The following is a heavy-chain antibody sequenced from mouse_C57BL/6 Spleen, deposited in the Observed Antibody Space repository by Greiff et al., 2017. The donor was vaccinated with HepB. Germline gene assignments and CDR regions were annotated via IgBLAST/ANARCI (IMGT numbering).Heavy chain of an antibody. CDR3: ARIYDDYACWYFDV. V-gene: IGHV1-72*01. J-gene: IGHJ1*03. CDR2: IDPNSGGT. CDR1: GYTFTSYW. D-gene: IGHD2-4*01. Sequence: QVQLKQPGAELVKPGASVKLSCKASGYTFTSYWMHWVKQRPGRGLAWIGRIDPNSGGTKYNEKFKSQATLTVDTPSSTASRQLSSLTSDDSEVYECARIYDDYACWYFDVWGTGTTVTVSS.